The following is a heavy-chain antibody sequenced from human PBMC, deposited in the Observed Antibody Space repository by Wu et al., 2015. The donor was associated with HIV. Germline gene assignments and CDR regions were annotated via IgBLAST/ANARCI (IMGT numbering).Heavy chain of an antibody. CDR2: ISARNGYT. Sequence: LVQSGGEVKKPGASVKVSCKASDYTFTTYSISWVRQAPGQGLEWMGWISARNGYTNYAQKLQGRVTMTTDSSTSTAYMELRSLRSDDTAVYYCARAAYSSGWSFDYWARERWSPSPQ. J-gene: IGHJ4*02. CDR1: DYTFTTYS. CDR3: ARAAYSSGWSFDY. D-gene: IGHD6-19*01. V-gene: IGHV1-18*01.